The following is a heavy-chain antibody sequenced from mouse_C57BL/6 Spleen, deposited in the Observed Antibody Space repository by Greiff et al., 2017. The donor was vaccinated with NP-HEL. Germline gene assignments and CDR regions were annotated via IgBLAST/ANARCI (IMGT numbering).Heavy chain of an antibody. J-gene: IGHJ3*01. CDR1: GYAFSSSW. Sequence: VQLQQSGPELVKPGASVKISCKASGYAFSSSWMNWVKQRPGKGLEWIGRIYPGDGDTNYNGKFKGKATLTADKSSGTAYMQLSSLTSEDSAVDFCARGGYDVFFAYWGQGTLVTVSA. V-gene: IGHV1-82*01. CDR3: ARGGYDVFFAY. CDR2: IYPGDGDT. D-gene: IGHD2-2*01.